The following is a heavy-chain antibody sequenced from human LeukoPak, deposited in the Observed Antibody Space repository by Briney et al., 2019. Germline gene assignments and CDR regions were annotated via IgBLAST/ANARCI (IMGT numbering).Heavy chain of an antibody. D-gene: IGHD1-26*01. Sequence: SVKVSCKASGYTFTGYYMYWVRQAPGQGLEWMGGIIPIFGTANYAQKFQGRVTITADKSTSTAYMELSSLRSEDTAVYYCARDTGSSPGDYWGQGTLVTVSS. CDR3: ARDTGSSPGDY. V-gene: IGHV1-69*06. J-gene: IGHJ4*02. CDR1: GYTFTGYY. CDR2: IIPIFGTA.